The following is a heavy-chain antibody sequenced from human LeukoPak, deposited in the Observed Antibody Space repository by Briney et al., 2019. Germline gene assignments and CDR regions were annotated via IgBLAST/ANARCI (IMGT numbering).Heavy chain of an antibody. D-gene: IGHD1-1*01. CDR2: VFYNGYT. Sequence: PSETLSLTCSVSGGSVNNYYWARIRQSPGKTLEWIAYVFYNGYTSYNPSLKSRATISIDTSRNQFSLQLSSVTAADTAVYFCARIPPYNSGRGGFDYWGQGTLVTVSS. CDR3: ARIPPYNSGRGGFDY. V-gene: IGHV4-59*02. J-gene: IGHJ4*02. CDR1: GGSVNNYY.